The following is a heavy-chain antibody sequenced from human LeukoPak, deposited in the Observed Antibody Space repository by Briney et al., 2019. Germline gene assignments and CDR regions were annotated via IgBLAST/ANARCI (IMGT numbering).Heavy chain of an antibody. D-gene: IGHD3-10*01. CDR1: GFTVDTTY. CDR3: AKISGVGSGSYYWFDP. Sequence: PGGSLRLSCAASGFTVDTTYITWVRQAPGKGLEWVSILYSGGTTYYADSVKGRFTISRDNSENTLYLQMNSLRAEDTAVYYCAKISGVGSGSYYWFDPWGQRTLVTVSS. J-gene: IGHJ5*02. CDR2: LYSGGTT. V-gene: IGHV3-66*01.